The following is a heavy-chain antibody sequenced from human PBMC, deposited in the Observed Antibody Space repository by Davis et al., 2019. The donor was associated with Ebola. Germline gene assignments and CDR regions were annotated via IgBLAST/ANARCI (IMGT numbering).Heavy chain of an antibody. Sequence: ASVKVSCKASGYTFTSYAISWVRQATGQGLEWMGWMNPNSGNTGYAQKFQGRVTMTRNTSISTAYMELSSLRSEDTAMYYCARGRPTNSGSYSTYYYYYGMDVWGQGTTVTVSS. CDR2: MNPNSGNT. J-gene: IGHJ6*02. CDR3: ARGRPTNSGSYSTYYYYYGMDV. CDR1: GYTFTSYA. D-gene: IGHD1-26*01. V-gene: IGHV1-8*01.